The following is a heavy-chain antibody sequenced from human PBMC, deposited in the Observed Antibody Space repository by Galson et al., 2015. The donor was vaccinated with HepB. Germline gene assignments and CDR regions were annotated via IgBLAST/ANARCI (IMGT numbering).Heavy chain of an antibody. D-gene: IGHD3-3*01. CDR3: AREPYDFWSGYADY. Sequence: SLRLSCAASGFTFSSYGMHWVRQAPGKGLEWVAVIWYDGSNKYYADSVKGRFTISRDNSKNTLYLQMNSLRAEDTAVYYCAREPYDFWSGYADYWGQGTLVTVSS. CDR2: IWYDGSNK. CDR1: GFTFSSYG. J-gene: IGHJ4*02. V-gene: IGHV3-33*01.